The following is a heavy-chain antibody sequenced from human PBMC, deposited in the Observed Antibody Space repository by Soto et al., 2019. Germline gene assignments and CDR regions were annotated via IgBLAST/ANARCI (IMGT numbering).Heavy chain of an antibody. CDR1: GYSFTSYL. V-gene: IGHV5-51*01. CDR2: IYPGDSDT. CDR3: ARQGYSSSWYGQGYYGMDV. J-gene: IGHJ6*02. D-gene: IGHD6-13*01. Sequence: PGESLKISCKGSGYSFTSYLIGWVRQMPGKGLEWMGIIYPGDSDTRYSPSFQGQVTISADKSISTAYLQWSSLKASDTAMYYCARQGYSSSWYGQGYYGMDVWGQGTTVTVSS.